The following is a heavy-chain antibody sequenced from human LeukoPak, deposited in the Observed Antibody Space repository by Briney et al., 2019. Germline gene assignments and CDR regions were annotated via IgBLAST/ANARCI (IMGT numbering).Heavy chain of an antibody. CDR1: GGSINNYY. CDR3: ARDRAVAAAGKHAFDI. Sequence: SETLSLTCTVSGGSINNYYWSWIRQPAGKGLEWIGRIYTRGSTNYNPSLKSRVTMSVDTSKNQFSLKLSSVTAADTAVYYCARDRAVAAAGKHAFDIWGQGTMVTVSS. CDR2: IYTRGST. J-gene: IGHJ3*02. V-gene: IGHV4-4*07. D-gene: IGHD6-13*01.